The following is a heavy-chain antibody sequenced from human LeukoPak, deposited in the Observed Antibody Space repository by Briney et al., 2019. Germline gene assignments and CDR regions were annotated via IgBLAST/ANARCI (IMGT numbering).Heavy chain of an antibody. CDR3: ARDITGDIVVVPAAPFDY. J-gene: IGHJ4*02. D-gene: IGHD2-2*01. CDR1: GYTFTGYY. Sequence: GASVKVSCKASGYTFTGYYMHWVRQAPGQGLEWMGWINPNSGGTNYAQKFQGRVTMTRDTSISTAYMELSRLRSDDTAVYYCARDITGDIVVVPAAPFDYWGQGTLATVSS. V-gene: IGHV1-2*02. CDR2: INPNSGGT.